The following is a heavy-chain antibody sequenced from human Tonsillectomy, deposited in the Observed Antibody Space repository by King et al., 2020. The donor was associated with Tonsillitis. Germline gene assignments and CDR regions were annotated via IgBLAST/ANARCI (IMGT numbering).Heavy chain of an antibody. CDR1: GFTFSSFG. Sequence: EVQLVESGGGLVQRGGSLRLSCTASGFTFSSFGMTWVRQAPGKGLEWVSTIWRSGSITSYADSVGGRFTISRDNSKNNVYLEMNSLRAEDTAVYYCAKDSSGWSRDHWGQGTLVTVSS. CDR3: AKDSSGWSRDH. V-gene: IGHV3-23*04. D-gene: IGHD6-19*01. J-gene: IGHJ4*02. CDR2: IWRSGSIT.